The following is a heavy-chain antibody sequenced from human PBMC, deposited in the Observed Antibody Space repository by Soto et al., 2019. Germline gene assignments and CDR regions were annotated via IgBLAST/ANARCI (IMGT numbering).Heavy chain of an antibody. CDR1: GDSVSSNSAA. D-gene: IGHD6-19*01. J-gene: IGHJ6*02. Sequence: SQTLSLSCAISGDSVSSNSAAWNWIRQSPSRGLEWLGRTYYRSKWYNDYAVSVKSRITINPDTSKNQFSLQLNSVTPEDTAVYYCAKDRLRGWLYYYYGMDVWGQGTTVTVSS. CDR2: TYYRSKWYN. CDR3: AKDRLRGWLYYYYGMDV. V-gene: IGHV6-1*01.